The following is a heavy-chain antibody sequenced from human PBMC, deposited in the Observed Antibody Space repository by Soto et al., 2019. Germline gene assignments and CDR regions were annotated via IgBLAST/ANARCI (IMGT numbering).Heavy chain of an antibody. D-gene: IGHD2-8*02. CDR1: GFTFSSYA. Sequence: QVQLVESGGGVDQPGRSLRLSFAASGFTFSSYAMHWVRQAPGKGLECVAVISYDGSNKYYADSVKGRFTISRDNSKNTLYQEMNSLRDEDTAVYYCARVGAVACTAAFDFWGQGTTVTVSS. J-gene: IGHJ3*01. CDR3: ARVGAVACTAAFDF. CDR2: ISYDGSNK. V-gene: IGHV3-30-3*01.